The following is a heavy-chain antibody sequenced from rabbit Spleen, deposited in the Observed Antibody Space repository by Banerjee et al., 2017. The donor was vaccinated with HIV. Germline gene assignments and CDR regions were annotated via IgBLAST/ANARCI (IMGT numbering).Heavy chain of an antibody. V-gene: IGHV1S45*01. J-gene: IGHJ6*01. CDR2: INAVTGKA. CDR3: ARDTSSSFSSYGMDL. D-gene: IGHD1-1*01. CDR1: GFSFSSSYY. Sequence: QEQLVESGGGLVQPEGSLTLTCTASGFSFSSSYYMCWVRKAPGKGLEWIACINAVTGKAVYASWAKGRFTFSKTSSTTVTLQMTSLTAADTATYFCARDTSSSFSSYGMDLWGPGTLVTVS.